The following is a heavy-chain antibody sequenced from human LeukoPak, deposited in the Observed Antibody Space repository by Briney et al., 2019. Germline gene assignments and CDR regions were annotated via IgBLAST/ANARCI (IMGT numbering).Heavy chain of an antibody. Sequence: GGSLRLSCAASGFTFSSYSMNRVRQAPGKGLEWVSSISSSSSYIYYADSVKGRFTISRDNAKNSLYLQMNSLRAEDTAVYYCARDYGPNYFDYWGQGTLVTVSS. CDR2: ISSSSSYI. V-gene: IGHV3-21*01. J-gene: IGHJ4*02. CDR3: ARDYGPNYFDY. CDR1: GFTFSSYS. D-gene: IGHD3-16*01.